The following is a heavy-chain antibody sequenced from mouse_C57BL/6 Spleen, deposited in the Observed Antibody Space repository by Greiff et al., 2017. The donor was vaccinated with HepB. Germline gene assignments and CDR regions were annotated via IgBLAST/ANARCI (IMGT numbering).Heavy chain of an antibody. V-gene: IGHV10-3*01. CDR3: VRGMGRDWYFDV. Sequence: DVQLVESGGGLVQPKGSLKLSCAASGFTFNTYAMHWVRQAPGKGLEWVARIRSKSSNYATYYADSVKDRFTISRDDSQSMLYLQMNNLKTEDTAMYYCVRGMGRDWYFDVWGTGTTVTVSS. D-gene: IGHD4-1*01. CDR1: GFTFNTYA. J-gene: IGHJ1*03. CDR2: IRSKSSNYAT.